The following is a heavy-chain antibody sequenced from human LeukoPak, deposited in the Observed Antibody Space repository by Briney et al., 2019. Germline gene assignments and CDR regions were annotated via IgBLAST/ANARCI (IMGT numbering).Heavy chain of an antibody. J-gene: IGHJ5*02. CDR2: INPSGGST. CDR3: ARLAAGRATWFDP. CDR1: GYTFTSYY. V-gene: IGHV1-46*01. D-gene: IGHD5-12*01. Sequence: ASVKVSCKASGYTFTSYYMHWVRQAPGQGLEWMGIINPSGGSTSYAQKFQGRVTMTRDTSTSTVYMELRSLRSDDTAVYYCARLAAGRATWFDPWGQGTLVTVSS.